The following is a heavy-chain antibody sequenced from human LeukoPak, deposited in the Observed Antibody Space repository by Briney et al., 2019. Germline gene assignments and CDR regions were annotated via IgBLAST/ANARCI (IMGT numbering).Heavy chain of an antibody. CDR1: GYTFTGYA. Sequence: GASVKVSFKASGYTFTGYAVSWVRQAPGQGLEWVGWISVYNGVTNYAKKFQRRVTMTTDTSTTTGYMELRSLGSDNTAVYYCARDQLRYYGSGSYYSDMDVWGQGTTVTVSS. J-gene: IGHJ6*01. CDR3: ARDQLRYYGSGSYYSDMDV. CDR2: ISVYNGVT. V-gene: IGHV1-18*01. D-gene: IGHD3-10*01.